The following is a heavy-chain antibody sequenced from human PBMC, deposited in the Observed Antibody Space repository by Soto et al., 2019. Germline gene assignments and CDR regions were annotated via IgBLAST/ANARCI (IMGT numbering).Heavy chain of an antibody. Sequence: GSLRLSCAASGFTFSSYAMNWVRQAPGKELEWVSGIRDSGSTTYYADSVKGRFTISRDNSKNTLYLQMNSLRAEDTAAYYCARGSGSSAYSHFDYWGQGTLVTVSS. D-gene: IGHD3-22*01. CDR2: IRDSGSTT. J-gene: IGHJ4*02. V-gene: IGHV3-23*01. CDR1: GFTFSSYA. CDR3: ARGSGSSAYSHFDY.